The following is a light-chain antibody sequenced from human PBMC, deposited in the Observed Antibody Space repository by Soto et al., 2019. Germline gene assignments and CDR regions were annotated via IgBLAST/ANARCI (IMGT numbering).Light chain of an antibody. J-gene: IGKJ1*01. CDR2: LAS. CDR3: QQYDSYSRT. Sequence: DIQMTQSPSTLSAFVGDRVTITCRASQSIRSSLAWYQQKPGKAPKLLIYLASNLQSGVPARFSGRGSATEFTLSISSLQPDDFATYYCQQYDSYSRTFGQGTKVDIK. V-gene: IGKV1-5*03. CDR1: QSIRSS.